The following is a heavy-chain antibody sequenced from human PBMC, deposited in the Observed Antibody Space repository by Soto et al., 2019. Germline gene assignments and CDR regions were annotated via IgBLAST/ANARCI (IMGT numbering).Heavy chain of an antibody. CDR2: IDPSDSYT. Sequence: PGESLKISCKGSGYSFTSYWISWVRQMPGKGLEWMGRIDPSDSYTNYSPSFQGHVTISADKSISTAYLQWSSLKASDTAMYYCATSIAYCSSTSCYDHYYSYGMDVWGQGTTVTVSS. J-gene: IGHJ6*02. CDR1: GYSFTSYW. CDR3: ATSIAYCSSTSCYDHYYSYGMDV. D-gene: IGHD2-2*01. V-gene: IGHV5-10-1*01.